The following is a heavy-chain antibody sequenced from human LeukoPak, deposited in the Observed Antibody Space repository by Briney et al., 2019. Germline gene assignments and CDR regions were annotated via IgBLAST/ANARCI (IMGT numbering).Heavy chain of an antibody. CDR3: AKGTLRYCTNGVCYPFDH. D-gene: IGHD2-8*01. Sequence: GGSLRLSCAASGFTFSSYAMSWVRQAPGKGLEWVSAISGSGGSTYYADSVKGRFTISRDNSKNTLYLQMNGLRAEDTAVYYCAKGTLRYCTNGVCYPFDHWGQGTLVTVSS. V-gene: IGHV3-23*01. CDR1: GFTFSSYA. J-gene: IGHJ4*02. CDR2: ISGSGGST.